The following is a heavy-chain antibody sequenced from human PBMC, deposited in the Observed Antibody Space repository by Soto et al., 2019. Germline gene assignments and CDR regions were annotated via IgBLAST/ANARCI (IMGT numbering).Heavy chain of an antibody. J-gene: IGHJ6*02. CDR2: MNPNSGNT. CDR3: ARERNYDFWSGYFANYYYYGMDV. D-gene: IGHD3-3*01. Sequence: ASVKVYCKASGYTFTSYDINWVRQATGQGLEWMGWMNPNSGNTGYAQKFQGRVTMTRNTSISTAYMELSSLRSEDTAVYYCARERNYDFWSGYFANYYYYGMDVWGQGTTVTVSS. V-gene: IGHV1-8*01. CDR1: GYTFTSYD.